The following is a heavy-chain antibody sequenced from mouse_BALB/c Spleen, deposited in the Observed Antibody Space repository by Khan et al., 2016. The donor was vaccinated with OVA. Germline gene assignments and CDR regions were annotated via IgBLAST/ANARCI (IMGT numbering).Heavy chain of an antibody. Sequence: QVQLKESGPGLAAPSQSLSITCTISGFSLTNYGVHWVRQPPGKGLVWLVVIWSDGSTNYNSVLKSRLTVTKDNSQSHVFLKMYSLQTDDTAIYFCARQPYYHYNIMDYWGQGTSVTVSS. CDR1: GFSLTNYG. CDR3: ARQPYYHYNIMDY. D-gene: IGHD2-10*01. J-gene: IGHJ4*01. V-gene: IGHV2-6-1*01. CDR2: IWSDGST.